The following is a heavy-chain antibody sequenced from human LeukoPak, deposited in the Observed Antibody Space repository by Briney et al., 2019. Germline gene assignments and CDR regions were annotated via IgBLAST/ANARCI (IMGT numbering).Heavy chain of an antibody. V-gene: IGHV4-30-2*01. CDR3: ASSYYYDSSGYYYQLDY. Sequence: SQTLSLTCAVSGGSLSSGGYSWSWIRQPPGKGLEWIGYIYHSGSTYYNPSLKSRVTISVDRSKNQFSMKLSSVTAADTAVYYCASSYYYDSSGYYYQLDYWGQGTLVTVSS. CDR1: GGSLSSGGYS. J-gene: IGHJ4*02. D-gene: IGHD3-22*01. CDR2: IYHSGST.